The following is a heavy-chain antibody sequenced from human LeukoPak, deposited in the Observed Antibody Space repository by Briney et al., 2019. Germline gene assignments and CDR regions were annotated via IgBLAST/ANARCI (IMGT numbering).Heavy chain of an antibody. CDR3: TSWGDTTAEYFQR. V-gene: IGHV3-74*01. Sequence: PGGSPRLSCVASGFTFSNHWMHWVRQVPGKGLVWVSRIDGGGSSTSYADSVKGRFSISRDNGENTLYLQMNSLRVEDTAVYYCTSWGDTTAEYFQRWGQGTLVTVSS. D-gene: IGHD2-21*02. CDR1: GFTFSNHW. J-gene: IGHJ1*01. CDR2: IDGGGSST.